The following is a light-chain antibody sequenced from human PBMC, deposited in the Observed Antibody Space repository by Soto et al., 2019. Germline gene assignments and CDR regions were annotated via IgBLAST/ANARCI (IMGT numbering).Light chain of an antibody. V-gene: IGKV1-33*01. CDR3: QQYYNLPYT. Sequence: DIQMTQSPSSLSASVGDRVTITCQASQDINNYLNWYQQKPGKAPKLLIYDASNLETGVPSRFSGSGSGTDFTFTISSLQPEDIATYYSQQYYNLPYTFGQGTKLEIK. CDR1: QDINNY. CDR2: DAS. J-gene: IGKJ2*01.